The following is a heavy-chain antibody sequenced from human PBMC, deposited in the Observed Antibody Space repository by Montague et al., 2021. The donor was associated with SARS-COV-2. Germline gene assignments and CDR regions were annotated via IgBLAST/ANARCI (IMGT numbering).Heavy chain of an antibody. V-gene: IGHV4-59*01. CDR3: ARTSRGSRYFYGVDV. CDR2: IFRSGAT. D-gene: IGHD3-10*01. Sequence: SETLSLTCTVSGDSISDYYWSWIRQPPGMGLEWIWYIFRSGATNYNPPLKSRVLISLDTSKSQFSLRLSSVTAADTAIYYCARTSRGSRYFYGVDVWGQGTTVTVSS. J-gene: IGHJ6*02. CDR1: GDSISDYY.